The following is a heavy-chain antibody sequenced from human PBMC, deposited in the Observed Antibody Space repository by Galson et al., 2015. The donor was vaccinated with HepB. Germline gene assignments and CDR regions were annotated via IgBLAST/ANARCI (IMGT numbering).Heavy chain of an antibody. CDR2: IYYSGST. V-gene: IGHV4-59*01. CDR3: ARGLSWGGNTGWGHDY. CDR1: GGSISSYY. D-gene: IGHD4-23*01. Sequence: SLTCTVSGGSISSYYWSWIRPPPGKGLEWIGYIYYSGSTNYNPSLKSRVTISVDTSKNQFSLKLSSVTAADTAVYYCARGLSWGGNTGWGHDYWGQGTLVTVSS. J-gene: IGHJ4*02.